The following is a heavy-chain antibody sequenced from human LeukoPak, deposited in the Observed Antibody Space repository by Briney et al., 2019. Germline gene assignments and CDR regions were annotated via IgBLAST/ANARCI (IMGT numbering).Heavy chain of an antibody. Sequence: PGGSLRLSCAASGFTFSSYALHWVRQAPGKGLEWLAVVSYDGSDKYYSDSVKGRFTISRDNSKNTLFLQMNSLRGEDTAVYYCASTRNRGYSYGQYGMDVWGQGTTVSVSS. CDR1: GFTFSSYA. V-gene: IGHV3-30-3*01. J-gene: IGHJ6*02. CDR3: ASTRNRGYSYGQYGMDV. CDR2: VSYDGSDK. D-gene: IGHD5-18*01.